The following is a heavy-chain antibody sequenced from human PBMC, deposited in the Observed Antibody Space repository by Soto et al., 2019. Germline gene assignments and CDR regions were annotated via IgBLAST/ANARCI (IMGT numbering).Heavy chain of an antibody. CDR3: ARDQFQQLVRRYFDY. J-gene: IGHJ4*02. CDR1: GFTFSSYA. V-gene: IGHV3-30-3*01. D-gene: IGHD6-6*01. CDR2: ISYDGSNK. Sequence: GGSLRLSFAASGFTFSSYAMHWVRQAPGKGLEWVSVISYDGSNKYYADSVKGRFTISRDNSKNTLYLQMNSLRAEDKAVYYCARDQFQQLVRRYFDYWGQGTLVPVYS.